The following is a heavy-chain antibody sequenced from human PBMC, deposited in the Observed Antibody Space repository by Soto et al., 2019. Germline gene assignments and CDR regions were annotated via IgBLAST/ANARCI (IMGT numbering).Heavy chain of an antibody. CDR2: IYSGGST. J-gene: IGHJ2*01. V-gene: IGHV3-66*01. CDR3: ASRTPYGDSQRSNWYFDL. Sequence: EVQLVESGGGLVQPGGSLRLSCAASGFTVSSNYMSWVRQAPGKGLEWVSVIYSGGSTYYADSVKCRFNISRDNSKNTLYLQMNSLRAEDTAVYYCASRTPYGDSQRSNWYFDLWGRGTLVTVSS. CDR1: GFTVSSNY. D-gene: IGHD4-17*01.